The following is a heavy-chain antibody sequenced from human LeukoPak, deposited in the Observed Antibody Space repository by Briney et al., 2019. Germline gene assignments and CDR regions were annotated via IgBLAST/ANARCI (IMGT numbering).Heavy chain of an antibody. Sequence: GGSLRLSCAASGFTFSSYWMTWVRQAPGKGLEWVANIKQDGSEKYYVDSVKGRFTISRDNAKNSLYLQMNSLRAEDTAVYYCARDSPPARPYYYYYYMDVWGKGTTVTVSS. CDR1: GFTFSSYW. D-gene: IGHD6-6*01. V-gene: IGHV3-7*01. CDR2: IKQDGSEK. CDR3: ARDSPPARPYYYYYYMDV. J-gene: IGHJ6*03.